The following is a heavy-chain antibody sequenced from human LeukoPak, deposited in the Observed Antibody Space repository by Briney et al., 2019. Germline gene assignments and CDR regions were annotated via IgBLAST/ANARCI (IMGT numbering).Heavy chain of an antibody. D-gene: IGHD1-1*01. V-gene: IGHV3-23*01. CDR3: ARLSGTFGTTSRVLDY. CDR2: VSGSGDTT. CDR1: AFTFTTYA. J-gene: IGHJ4*02. Sequence: PGGSLRLSCAASAFTFTTYAMTWVRQAPGRGLEWVSAVSGSGDTTFYADSVKGRFTISRDNSENTLYLQMDSLRAEDTALYYCARLSGTFGTTSRVLDYWGQGTLVTVSS.